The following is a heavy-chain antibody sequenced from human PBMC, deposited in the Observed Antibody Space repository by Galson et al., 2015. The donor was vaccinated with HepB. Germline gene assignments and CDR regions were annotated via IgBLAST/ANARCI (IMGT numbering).Heavy chain of an antibody. V-gene: IGHV4-31*03. CDR1: GGSISSGGYY. D-gene: IGHD2-21*02. CDR3: ARDISLSVFSGGDCPRGQGPCNWFDP. Sequence: TLSLTCTVSGGSISSGGYYWSWIRQHPGKGLEWIGYIYYSGSTYYNPSLKSRVTISVDTSKNQFSLKLSSVTAADTAVYYCARDISLSVFSGGDCPRGQGPCNWFDPWGQGTLVTVSS. CDR2: IYYSGST. J-gene: IGHJ5*02.